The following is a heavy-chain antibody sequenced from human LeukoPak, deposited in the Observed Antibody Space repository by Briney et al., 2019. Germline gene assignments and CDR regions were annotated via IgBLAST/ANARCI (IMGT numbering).Heavy chain of an antibody. V-gene: IGHV4-39*07. CDR1: GGSINSGSYY. CDR3: ARRSIYDSSGYYYPHKNKYFDY. CDR2: INHSGST. Sequence: PSETLSLTCTASGGSINSGSYYWSWIRQPPGKWLEWIGEINHSGSTNYNPSLKSRFTISVDTSKNQFSLKLSSVSAADTAVYYCARRSIYDSSGYYYPHKNKYFDYWGQGPLVTVSS. J-gene: IGHJ4*02. D-gene: IGHD3-22*01.